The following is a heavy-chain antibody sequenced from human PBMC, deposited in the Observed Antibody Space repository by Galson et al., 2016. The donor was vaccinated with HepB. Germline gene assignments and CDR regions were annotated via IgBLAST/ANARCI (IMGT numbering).Heavy chain of an antibody. V-gene: IGHV4-4*07. D-gene: IGHD3-16*01. CDR3: AIGGGGGVRYFDP. CDR2: VYTAGNT. J-gene: IGHJ4*02. Sequence: TLSLTCTVSGASLRDHYWSWIRQPAGEGLEWIGRVYTAGNTHVNPSLRSRVTLSADTSKNQLSLSLKSVTAADTAVYYCAIGGGGGVRYFDPWGQGAQVTVSA. CDR1: GASLRDHY.